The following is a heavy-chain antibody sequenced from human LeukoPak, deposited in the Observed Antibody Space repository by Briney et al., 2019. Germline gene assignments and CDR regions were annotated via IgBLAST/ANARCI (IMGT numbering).Heavy chain of an antibody. Sequence: PSETLSLTCTVSGDSISSSSYYWGWIRQPPGKGLEWIGSIYHSGSTYYNPSLKSRVTISVDTSKNQFSLKLSSVTAADTAVYYCARDGGFEAAAGSAFDIWGQGTMVTVSS. V-gene: IGHV4-39*07. CDR2: IYHSGST. CDR3: ARDGGFEAAAGSAFDI. J-gene: IGHJ3*02. CDR1: GDSISSSSYY. D-gene: IGHD6-13*01.